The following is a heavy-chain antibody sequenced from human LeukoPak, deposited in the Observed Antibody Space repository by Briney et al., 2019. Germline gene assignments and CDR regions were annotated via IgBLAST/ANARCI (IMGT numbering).Heavy chain of an antibody. D-gene: IGHD6-13*01. J-gene: IGHJ6*02. Sequence: PGGSLRLSCAASGFTFSSYAMHWVRQAPGKGLEWVAVISYDGSNKYYADSVKGRFTISRDNSKNTLYLQMNSLRAEDTAVYYCAKGESSGVYIAAAGTWHYYYYGMDVWGQGTTVTVSS. CDR1: GFTFSSYA. CDR3: AKGESSGVYIAAAGTWHYYYYGMDV. CDR2: ISYDGSNK. V-gene: IGHV3-30*04.